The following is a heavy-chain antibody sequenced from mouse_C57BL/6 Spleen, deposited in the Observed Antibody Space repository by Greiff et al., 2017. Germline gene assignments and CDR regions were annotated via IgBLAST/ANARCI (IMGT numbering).Heavy chain of an antibody. D-gene: IGHD1-1*01. V-gene: IGHV3-1*01. CDR3: ARGTVVPDY. J-gene: IGHJ2*01. CDR1: GYSITSGYD. Sequence: VQLQQSGPGMVKPSQSLSLTCTVTGYSITSGYDWHWIRHFPGNKLEWMGYISYSGSTNYNPSLKSRISITHDTSKNHFFLKLNSVTTEDTATYYCARGTVVPDYWGQGTTLTVSS. CDR2: ISYSGST.